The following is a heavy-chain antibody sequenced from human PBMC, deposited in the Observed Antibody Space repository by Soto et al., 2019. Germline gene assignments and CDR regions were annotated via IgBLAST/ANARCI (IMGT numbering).Heavy chain of an antibody. D-gene: IGHD5-12*01. J-gene: IGHJ3*02. V-gene: IGHV3-11*01. CDR2: ISSSGNII. CDR3: ARGSQTPAELLRLRDDVFDI. CDR1: GFTFSDYY. Sequence: QVQLVESGGGLVKPGGSLRLSCAASGFTFSDYYMSWIRQAPGKGLEWVSYISSSGNIIYDADSVKGRFTISRDNGKNSLYLQMNSLRAEDTAVYYCARGSQTPAELLRLRDDVFDIWGQGTMVTVSS.